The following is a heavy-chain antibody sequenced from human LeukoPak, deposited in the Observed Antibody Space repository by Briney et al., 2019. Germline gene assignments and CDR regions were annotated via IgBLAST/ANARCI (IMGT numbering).Heavy chain of an antibody. CDR2: VHYSGST. D-gene: IGHD4-17*01. Sequence: SETLSLTCTVSGVSISAYYWSWIRQPPGKGLDYIGYVHYSGSTNYNPSLRSRVTISVDTSRNQFSLNLTSATAADTAIYYCAGSTVGNWFDPWGQGTLVTVSS. CDR3: AGSTVGNWFDP. J-gene: IGHJ5*02. CDR1: GVSISAYY. V-gene: IGHV4-59*01.